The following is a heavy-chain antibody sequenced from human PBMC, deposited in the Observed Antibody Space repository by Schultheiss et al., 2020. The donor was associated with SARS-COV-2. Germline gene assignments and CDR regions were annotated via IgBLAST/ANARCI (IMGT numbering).Heavy chain of an antibody. CDR1: GGSISSYY. CDR3: ARAFLDRYCSSTSCYRDAFDI. Sequence: SETLSLTCTVSGGSISSYYWSWIRQPPGKGLEWIGYIYYSGSTYYNPSLKSRVTISVDTSKNQFSLKLSSVTAADTAVYYCARAFLDRYCSSTSCYRDAFDIWGQGTMVTVSS. CDR2: IYYSGST. V-gene: IGHV4-59*06. D-gene: IGHD2-2*01. J-gene: IGHJ3*02.